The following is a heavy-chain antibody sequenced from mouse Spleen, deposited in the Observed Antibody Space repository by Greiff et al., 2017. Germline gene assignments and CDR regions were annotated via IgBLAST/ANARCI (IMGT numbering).Heavy chain of an antibody. Sequence: EVKLQESGGGLVKPGGSLKLSCAASGFTFSSYAMSWVRQTPEKRLEWVATISSGGSYTYYPDSVKGRFTISRDNAKNTLYLQMSSLRSEDTAMYYCARHRYDEGGAMDYWGQGTSVTVSS. CDR2: ISSGGSYT. CDR1: GFTFSSYA. J-gene: IGHJ4*01. CDR3: ARHRYDEGGAMDY. V-gene: IGHV5-9-3*01. D-gene: IGHD2-14*01.